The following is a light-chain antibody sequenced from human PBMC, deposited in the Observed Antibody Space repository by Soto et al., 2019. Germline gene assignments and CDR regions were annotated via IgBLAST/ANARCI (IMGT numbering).Light chain of an antibody. CDR3: QTWGTGPFV. CDR1: SGHSSYA. J-gene: IGLJ1*01. CDR2: LNSDGSH. V-gene: IGLV4-69*01. Sequence: QLVLTQSPSASPSLGASVKLTCTLSSGHSSYAIAWHQQQPEKGPRYLMKLNSDGSHSKGDGIPDRFSGSSSGAERYLTISSLQSEDEADYYCQTWGTGPFVFGTGTKVTVL.